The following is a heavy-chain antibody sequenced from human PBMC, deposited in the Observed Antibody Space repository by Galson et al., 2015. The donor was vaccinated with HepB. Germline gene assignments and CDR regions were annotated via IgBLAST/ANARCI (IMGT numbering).Heavy chain of an antibody. CDR1: GFAFSSYW. V-gene: IGHV3-7*01. CDR3: ARGQVGGY. Sequence: SLRLSCAASGFAFSSYWMSWVRQTPGKGLEWVANVKEDGSKKFYVDSVKGRFTISRDNAKNSLYLQMNSLRAEDTAVYYCARGQVGGYWGQGTLVTVSS. J-gene: IGHJ4*02. CDR2: VKEDGSKK.